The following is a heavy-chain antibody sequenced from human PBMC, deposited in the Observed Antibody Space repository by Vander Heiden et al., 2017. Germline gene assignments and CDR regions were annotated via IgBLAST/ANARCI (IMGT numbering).Heavy chain of an antibody. CDR3: AKPPLSFYTMVRGVHTYSYYYGMDV. CDR2: INSSGSYI. Sequence: EVQLVESGGGLVQPGGSLRLSCAGSGFTFSSYEMNWVRQAPGKGLEWVSYINSSGSYIYYADSVKGRFTISRDNAKNSLYLQMNSLRVEDTAVYYCAKPPLSFYTMVRGVHTYSYYYGMDVWGQGTTVTVSS. J-gene: IGHJ6*02. V-gene: IGHV3-48*03. D-gene: IGHD3-10*01. CDR1: GFTFSSYE.